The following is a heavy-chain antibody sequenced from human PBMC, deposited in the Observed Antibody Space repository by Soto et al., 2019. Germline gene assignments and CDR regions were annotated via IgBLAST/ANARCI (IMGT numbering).Heavy chain of an antibody. D-gene: IGHD2-2*01. Sequence: QVQLVQSGAEVKQPGSSVKVSCTISGGTFDGFPISWVRQAPGKGFEWMGGIIPVSGVPSYSRHFQGRITITADASTRTAYMDLSGLKFEDTAVYFCARDSRTATLDFWGQGTLVSVS. CDR1: GGTFDGFP. CDR3: ARDSRTATLDF. V-gene: IGHV1-69*01. J-gene: IGHJ4*02. CDR2: IIPVSGVP.